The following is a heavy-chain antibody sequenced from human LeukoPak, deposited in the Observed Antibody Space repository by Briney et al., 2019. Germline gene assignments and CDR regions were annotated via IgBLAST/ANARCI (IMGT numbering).Heavy chain of an antibody. J-gene: IGHJ4*02. V-gene: IGHV4-4*02. D-gene: IGHD6-19*01. CDR3: ARDKQWLAKLHYFDY. CDR1: GGSISSSNW. Sequence: PSETLSLTCAVSGGSISSSNWWSWVRQPPGKGLEWIGEIYHSGSTNYNPSLKSRVTISVDKSKNQFSLKLSSVTAADTAVYYCARDKQWLAKLHYFDYWGQGTLVTVSS. CDR2: IYHSGST.